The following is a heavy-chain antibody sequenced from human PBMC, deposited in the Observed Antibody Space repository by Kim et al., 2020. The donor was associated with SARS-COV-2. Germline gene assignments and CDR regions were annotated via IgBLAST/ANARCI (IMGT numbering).Heavy chain of an antibody. Sequence: GGSLRLSCAASGFTFSRYGMHWVRQAPGKGLEWVAVISYDESDEYYGDSVKGRFTISRDNSKNTLYLQMNGLRVEDTAVYYCVRDPSNYGVDWHFDVWGR. CDR3: VRDPSNYGVDWHFDV. J-gene: IGHJ2*01. D-gene: IGHD4-17*01. CDR2: ISYDESDE. CDR1: GFTFSRYG. V-gene: IGHV3-33*01.